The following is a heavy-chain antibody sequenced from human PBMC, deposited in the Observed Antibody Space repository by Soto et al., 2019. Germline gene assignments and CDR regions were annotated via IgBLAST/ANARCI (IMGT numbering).Heavy chain of an antibody. CDR1: GDSVSSNSAG. J-gene: IGHJ6*03. CDR3: ARGSWDDVSGHYYMDV. V-gene: IGHV6-1*01. Sequence: SQTLSLTCAISGDSVSSNSAGWNWVRQTPSRGLEWLGRTYYKSKWFNNYAVSVKSRITINPDTSQNQFSLHLDSVTPEDTVVFFCARGSWDDVSGHYYMDVWGKGPTVTVSS. CDR2: TYYKSKWFN. D-gene: IGHD5-12*01.